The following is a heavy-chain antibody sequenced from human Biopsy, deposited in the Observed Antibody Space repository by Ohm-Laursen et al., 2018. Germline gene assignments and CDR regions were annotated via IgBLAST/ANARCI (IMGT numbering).Heavy chain of an antibody. CDR3: ARATNSTGWPYYYFYGMDV. Sequence: GTLSLTCTVSGASISSAAYHWGWIRQHPGKGLEWIGYIYYSGSTNYNPSLKSRVTISVDTSKNQFSLRLNSVTAADAAVYYCARATNSTGWPYYYFYGMDVWGQGTTVTVSS. J-gene: IGHJ6*02. CDR2: IYYSGST. V-gene: IGHV4-61*08. D-gene: IGHD2/OR15-2a*01. CDR1: GASISSAAYH.